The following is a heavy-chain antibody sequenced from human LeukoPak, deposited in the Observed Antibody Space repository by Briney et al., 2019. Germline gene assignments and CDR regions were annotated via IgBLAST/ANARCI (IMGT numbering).Heavy chain of an antibody. J-gene: IGHJ5*02. V-gene: IGHV4-38-2*02. D-gene: IGHD3-10*01. CDR1: GYSISSGYY. CDR2: IYHSGSA. Sequence: SETLSLTCTVSGYSISSGYYWGWIRQPPGKGLEWIGSIYHSGSAYYNPSLKSRVTISVDTSKNQFSLKLSSVTAADTAAYYCATDGGYFGSGSYYAKMGFAPWGQGTLVTVSS. CDR3: ATDGGYFGSGSYYAKMGFAP.